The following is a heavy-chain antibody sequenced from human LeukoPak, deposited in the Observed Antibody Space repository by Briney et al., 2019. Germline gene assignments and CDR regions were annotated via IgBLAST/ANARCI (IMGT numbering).Heavy chain of an antibody. V-gene: IGHV3-30*04. Sequence: GGSLRLSCAASGFTFSSYAMHWVRQAPGKGLEWVAVISYDGSNKYYADSVKGRFTISKDSSKNTLFLQMDSLRGEDTAVYYCARGVNYFDYWGQGTLVTVSS. CDR1: GFTFSSYA. J-gene: IGHJ4*02. CDR3: ARGVNYFDY. CDR2: ISYDGSNK.